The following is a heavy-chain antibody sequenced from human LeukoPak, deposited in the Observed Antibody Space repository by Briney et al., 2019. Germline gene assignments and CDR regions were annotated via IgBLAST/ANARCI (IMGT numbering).Heavy chain of an antibody. CDR3: ARHYDYSTSWDPFDY. CDR1: GGSLSSYY. V-gene: IGHV4-59*08. Sequence: SVTLSLTCTVSGGSLSSYYWSWIRQSPGKGLEWIGHIHSSGRTNYNPSLKSRVTISVDTSKNQFSLKLSSVTAADTAVYYCARHYDYSTSWDPFDYWGQGTLVTVSS. CDR2: IHSSGRT. D-gene: IGHD6-13*01. J-gene: IGHJ4*02.